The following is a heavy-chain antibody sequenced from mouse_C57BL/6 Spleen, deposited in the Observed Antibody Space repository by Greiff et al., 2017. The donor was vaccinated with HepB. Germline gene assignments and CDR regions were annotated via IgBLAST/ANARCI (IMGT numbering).Heavy chain of an antibody. CDR3: ARKAAITTVVYWYFDV. J-gene: IGHJ1*03. V-gene: IGHV1-50*01. Sequence: QVQLQQSGAELVKPGASVKLSCKASGYTFTSYWMQWVKQRPGQGLEWIGEIDPSDSYTNYNQKFKGKATLTVDTSSSTAYMQLSSLTSEDSAVYYCARKAAITTVVYWYFDVWGTGTTVTVSS. D-gene: IGHD1-1*01. CDR1: GYTFTSYW. CDR2: IDPSDSYT.